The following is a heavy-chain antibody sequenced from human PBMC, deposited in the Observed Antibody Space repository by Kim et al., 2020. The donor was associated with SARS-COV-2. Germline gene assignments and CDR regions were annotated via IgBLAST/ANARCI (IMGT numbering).Heavy chain of an antibody. J-gene: IGHJ5*02. CDR1: GGSISSSSYY. D-gene: IGHD2-2*01. CDR3: ARAARYCSSTSCYNWFDP. CDR2: IYYSGST. V-gene: IGHV4-39*07. Sequence: SETLSLTCTVSGGSISSSSYYWGWIRQPPGKGLEWIGSIYYSGSTYYNPSLKSRVTISVDTSKNQFSLKLSSVTAADTAVYYCARAARYCSSTSCYNWFDPWGQGTLVTSPQ.